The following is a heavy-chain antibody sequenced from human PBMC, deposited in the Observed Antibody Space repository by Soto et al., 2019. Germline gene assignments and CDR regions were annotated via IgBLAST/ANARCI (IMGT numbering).Heavy chain of an antibody. V-gene: IGHV3-23*01. J-gene: IGHJ3*02. D-gene: IGHD2-15*01. CDR3: AKDFNCGRWQFDAFDI. CDR1: GFTFSSYA. Sequence: EVQLLESGGGLVQPGGSLRLSCAASGFTFSSYAMSWVRQAPGKGLEWVSAISGSGGSTYYADSVKGRFTISRDNSKNTLYLQMNSLRAEDTAVYYCAKDFNCGRWQFDAFDIWGQGTMVTVSS. CDR2: ISGSGGST.